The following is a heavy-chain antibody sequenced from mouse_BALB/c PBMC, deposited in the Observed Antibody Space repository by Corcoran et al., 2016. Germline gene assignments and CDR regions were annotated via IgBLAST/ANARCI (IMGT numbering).Heavy chain of an antibody. Sequence: DVQLQESGPGLVKPSQSLSLTCSVTGYSITSGYYWNWIRQFPGNKLEWMGYISYDGSNNYNPSLNNRISITRDTSKNQFFLKLNSVTTEDTATYYCARDWDHYWGQGTTLTVSS. V-gene: IGHV3-6*02. CDR2: ISYDGSN. J-gene: IGHJ2*01. CDR3: ARDWDHY. D-gene: IGHD4-1*01. CDR1: GYSITSGYY.